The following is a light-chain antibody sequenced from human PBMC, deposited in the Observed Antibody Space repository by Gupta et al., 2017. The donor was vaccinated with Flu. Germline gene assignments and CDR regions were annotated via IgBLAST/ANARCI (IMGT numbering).Light chain of an antibody. CDR2: GTS. CDR3: QQYTRSPQT. J-gene: IGKJ1*01. Sequence: EIVLTQSPDTLPLSPGERATLSCRASQAIITNHIAWYQQKPGQAPRLLVYGTSNRAAGVPDRFGGSGSGTHFTLTISRLEPEDFAVYYCQQYTRSPQTFGQGTKVEI. V-gene: IGKV3-20*01. CDR1: QAIITNH.